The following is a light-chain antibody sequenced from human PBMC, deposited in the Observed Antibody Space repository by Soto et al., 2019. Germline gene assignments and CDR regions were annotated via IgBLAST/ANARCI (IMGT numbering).Light chain of an antibody. CDR2: GAS. CDR1: QSVSISY. CDR3: QQYGSSPPYT. J-gene: IGKJ1*01. V-gene: IGKV3-20*01. Sequence: EIVLKQFPCTLSLSPGARATLSCRASQSVSISYLACYQQKPGQAPRLLIYGASSRATGIPDRFSGSGSGTDFTLTISRLEPEDFAVYYCQQYGSSPPYTFGQGTKVDIK.